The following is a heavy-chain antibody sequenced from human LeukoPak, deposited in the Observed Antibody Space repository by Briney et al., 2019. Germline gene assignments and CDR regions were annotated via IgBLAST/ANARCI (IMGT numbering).Heavy chain of an antibody. Sequence: SETLSLTCAVSGGSISSSNWWSWVRQPPGKGLEWIGEIYHSGSTNYNPSLKSRVTISVDKSKNQFSLKLSSVTAADTAVYYCARGASDSIGGYYGMDVWGQGTTVTVSS. J-gene: IGHJ6*02. CDR3: ARGASDSIGGYYGMDV. CDR1: GGSISSSNW. CDR2: IYHSGST. D-gene: IGHD3-22*01. V-gene: IGHV4-4*02.